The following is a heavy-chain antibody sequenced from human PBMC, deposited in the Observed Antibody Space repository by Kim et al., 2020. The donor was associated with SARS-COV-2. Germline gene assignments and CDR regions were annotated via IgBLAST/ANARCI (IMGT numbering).Heavy chain of an antibody. V-gene: IGHV3-74*01. CDR3: ARDREYQLLFDP. D-gene: IGHD2-2*01. Sequence: TKYAESVKGRVTISRDNAKNTLYLQMNSLRDEDTAVYYCARDREYQLLFDPWGQGTLVTVSS. J-gene: IGHJ5*02. CDR2: T.